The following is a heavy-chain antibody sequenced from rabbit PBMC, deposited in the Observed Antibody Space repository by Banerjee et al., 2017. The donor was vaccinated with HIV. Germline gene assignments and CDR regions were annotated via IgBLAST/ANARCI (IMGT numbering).Heavy chain of an antibody. J-gene: IGHJ4*01. D-gene: IGHD8-1*01. V-gene: IGHV1S45*01. CDR3: ARDGAAGGWYYFDL. Sequence: QEQLEESGGDLVKPEGSLTLTCTASGFSFSSTYWICWVRQAPGKGLQWIACIDAGGSGNTYYATWAKGRFTISKTSSTTVTLRMTSLTAADTATYFCARDGAAGGWYYFDLWGQGTLVTVS. CDR2: IDAGGSGNT. CDR1: GFSFSSTYW.